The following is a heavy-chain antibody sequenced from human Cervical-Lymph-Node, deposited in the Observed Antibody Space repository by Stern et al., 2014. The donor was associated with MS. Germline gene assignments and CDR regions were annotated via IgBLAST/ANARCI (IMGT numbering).Heavy chain of an antibody. Sequence: VQLVESGAEVKKPGSSVKVSCKASGGTFSSYAISWVRQAPGQGLEWMGRIIPILGIANHAQKFQGRVTITADKSTSTAYMELSSLRTEDTAVYYCARGEPSMAFFGWGQGTLVTVSS. J-gene: IGHJ4*02. CDR3: ARGEPSMAFFG. V-gene: IGHV1-69*09. CDR1: GGTFSSYA. CDR2: IIPILGIA. D-gene: IGHD3-3*02.